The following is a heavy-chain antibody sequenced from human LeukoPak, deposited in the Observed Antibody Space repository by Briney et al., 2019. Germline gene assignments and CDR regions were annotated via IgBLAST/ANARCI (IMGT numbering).Heavy chain of an antibody. Sequence: AGGSLRLSCAASGFTFSDYYMSWIRQAPGKGLEWVSYISSSGSTIYYADSVKGRFTISRDNAKNSLYLQMNSLRAEDTAVYYCARHSDPKNPYIVVVVAAYMDVWGKGTTVTVSS. D-gene: IGHD2-15*01. CDR2: ISSSGSTI. V-gene: IGHV3-11*04. J-gene: IGHJ6*03. CDR1: GFTFSDYY. CDR3: ARHSDPKNPYIVVVVAAYMDV.